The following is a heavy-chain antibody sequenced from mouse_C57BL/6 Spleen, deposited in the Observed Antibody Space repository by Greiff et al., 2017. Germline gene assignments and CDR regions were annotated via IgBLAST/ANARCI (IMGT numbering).Heavy chain of an antibody. CDR1: GFTFSDYY. D-gene: IGHD3-1*01. J-gene: IGHJ2*01. V-gene: IGHV5-16*01. CDR3: ARGDAGAHFAY. CDR2: INYDGSST. Sequence: EVMLVESEGGLVQPGSSMKLSCTASGFTFSDYYMAWVRQVPEKGLEWVANINYDGSSTYYLDSLKSRFIISSDNAKIILYLQMSSLKSEDTATYYCARGDAGAHFAYWRQGTTLTVSS.